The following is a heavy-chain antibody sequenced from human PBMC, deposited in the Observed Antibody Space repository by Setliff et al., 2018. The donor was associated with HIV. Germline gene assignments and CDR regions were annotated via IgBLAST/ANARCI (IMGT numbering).Heavy chain of an antibody. Sequence: PSETLSLTCTVSGGSIIDSRYFWGWIRQPPGKGLEWIGSVYYSGITYYSSSLKSRVTVSVDTSRIQLSLKLTSVTAADTAVYKCVRHVWSDDFLVPGWFDSWSQGTLVTVSS. CDR2: VYYSGIT. J-gene: IGHJ5*01. V-gene: IGHV4-39*01. CDR3: VRHVWSDDFLVPGWFDS. D-gene: IGHD3-3*01. CDR1: GGSIIDSRYF.